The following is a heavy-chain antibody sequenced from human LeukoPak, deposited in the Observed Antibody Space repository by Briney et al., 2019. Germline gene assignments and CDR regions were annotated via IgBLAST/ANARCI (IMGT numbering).Heavy chain of an antibody. D-gene: IGHD3-22*01. CDR2: ISSSSSTM. CDR3: ATYGVTSGYYYFDY. Sequence: GGSLRLSCAASGFTFSSYAMHWVRQAPGKGLEWVSYISSSSSTMFYADSVKGRFTISRDNAKDSLYLQMNSLRDEDTAVYYCATYGVTSGYYYFDYWGQGTLVTVSS. V-gene: IGHV3-48*02. J-gene: IGHJ4*02. CDR1: GFTFSSYA.